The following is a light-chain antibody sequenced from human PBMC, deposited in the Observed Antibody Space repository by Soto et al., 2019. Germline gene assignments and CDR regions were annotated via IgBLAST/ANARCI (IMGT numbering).Light chain of an antibody. J-gene: IGKJ1*01. CDR3: QQYNSYST. V-gene: IGKV1-5*01. Sequence: DIQMTQSPSSLSASVGDRVTITCLASQSISSYLSWYQQKPGKAPKLLIYDASSLESGVPSRFSGSGSGTEFTLTISSLQPDDFATYYCQQYNSYSTFGQGTNVDI. CDR1: QSISSY. CDR2: DAS.